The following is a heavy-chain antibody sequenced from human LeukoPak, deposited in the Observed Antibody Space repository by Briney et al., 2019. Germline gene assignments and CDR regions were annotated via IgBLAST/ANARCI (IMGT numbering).Heavy chain of an antibody. V-gene: IGHV1-69*06. CDR3: ARTPSSGWPRFDY. CDR1: GGTFSSYA. D-gene: IGHD6-19*01. J-gene: IGHJ4*02. CDR2: IIPIFGTA. Sequence: ASVKVSCKASGGTFSSYAISWVRQAPGQGLEWMGGIIPIFGTANYAQKFQGRVTITADKSTSTAYMELSSLRSEDTAVYYCARTPSSGWPRFDYWGQGTLVTVSS.